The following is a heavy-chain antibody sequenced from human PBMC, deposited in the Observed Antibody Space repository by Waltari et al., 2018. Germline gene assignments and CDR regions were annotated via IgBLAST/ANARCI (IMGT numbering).Heavy chain of an antibody. J-gene: IGHJ4*02. CDR3: ARGRGTAMAARFDY. CDR1: GGTFSSYA. V-gene: IGHV1-69*06. D-gene: IGHD5-18*01. CDR2: IIPIVGTA. Sequence: QVQLVQSGAEVKKPGSSVKVSCKASGGTFSSYAISWVRQAPGQGVEWMGGIIPIVGTANYAQKFQGRVTIPAEKSTSTAYMELSSLRSEDTAVYYCARGRGTAMAARFDYWGQGTLVTVSS.